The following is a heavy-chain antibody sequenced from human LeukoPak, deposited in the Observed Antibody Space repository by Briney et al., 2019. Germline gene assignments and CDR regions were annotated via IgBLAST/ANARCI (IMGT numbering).Heavy chain of an antibody. Sequence: SETLSLTCAVYGGSFSGYYWSWIRQPPGKGLEWIGEINHSGSTNYNPSLKSRVTISVDTSKNQFSLKLSSVTAADTAVYYCARHWYCSSTSCYRPGFDYWGQGTLVTVSS. CDR1: GGSFSGYY. V-gene: IGHV4-34*01. J-gene: IGHJ4*02. CDR3: ARHWYCSSTSCYRPGFDY. CDR2: INHSGST. D-gene: IGHD2-2*02.